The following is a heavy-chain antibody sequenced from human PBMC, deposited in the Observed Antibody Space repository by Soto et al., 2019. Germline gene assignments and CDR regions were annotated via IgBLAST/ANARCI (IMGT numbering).Heavy chain of an antibody. V-gene: IGHV1-69*12. D-gene: IGHD1-26*01. CDR2: IIPIFGTA. CDR1: GGTFSSYA. CDR3: ATYPRGRGYYCGMDV. J-gene: IGHJ6*02. Sequence: QVQLVQSGAEVKKPGSSVKVSCKASGGTFSSYAISWVRQAPGQGLEWMGGIIPIFGTANYAQKFQGRVTMTADESTSTAYMELGRLRSEDTAVYYCATYPRGRGYYCGMDVWGQGTTVTVSS.